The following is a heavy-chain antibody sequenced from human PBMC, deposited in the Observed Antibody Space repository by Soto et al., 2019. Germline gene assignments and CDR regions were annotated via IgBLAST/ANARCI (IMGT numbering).Heavy chain of an antibody. CDR2: IYYSGST. Sequence: QVQLQESGPGLVKPSQTLSLTCTVSGGSISSGDYYWSWIRQPPGKGLEWIGYIYYSGSTYYNPSLKSLVNISVDTSKNPFSLKLSSVTAADTAVYYCARALYSSFPRYYYYGMDVWGQGTTVTVSS. J-gene: IGHJ6*02. D-gene: IGHD4-4*01. CDR3: ARALYSSFPRYYYYGMDV. CDR1: GGSISSGDYY. V-gene: IGHV4-30-4*01.